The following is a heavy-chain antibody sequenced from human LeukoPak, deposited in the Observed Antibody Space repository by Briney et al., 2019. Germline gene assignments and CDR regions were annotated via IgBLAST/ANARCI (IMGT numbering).Heavy chain of an antibody. V-gene: IGHV3-33*01. CDR3: ARDAPQDNYYDSSGYHGAFDI. D-gene: IGHD3-22*01. Sequence: GGSLRLSCAASGFTFSSYGMHWVRQAPGKGLEWVVVIWYDGSNKYYADSVKGRFTISRDNSKNTLYLQMNSLRAEDTAVYYCARDAPQDNYYDSSGYHGAFDIWGQGTMVTVSS. CDR2: IWYDGSNK. CDR1: GFTFSSYG. J-gene: IGHJ3*02.